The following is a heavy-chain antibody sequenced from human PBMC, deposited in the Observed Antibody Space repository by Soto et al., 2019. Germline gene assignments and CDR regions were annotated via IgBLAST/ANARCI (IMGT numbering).Heavy chain of an antibody. Sequence: EVQLLESGGGLVQPGGSLRLSCAASGFTFNNYAMTWVRQAPGKGLEWVSAISGGGDTTSYADSVKGRFTVSRDGSKNTLYLQMSSLRAEDTALYYCAKGRGSSGSLPHRVDFWGQGTLVTVSS. V-gene: IGHV3-23*01. CDR1: GFTFNNYA. CDR3: AKGRGSSGSLPHRVDF. CDR2: ISGGGDTT. D-gene: IGHD3-10*01. J-gene: IGHJ4*02.